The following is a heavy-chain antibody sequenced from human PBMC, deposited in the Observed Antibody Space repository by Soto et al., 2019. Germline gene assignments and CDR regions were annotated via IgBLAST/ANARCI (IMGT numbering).Heavy chain of an antibody. CDR1: GFTFSDYY. CDR2: ISSSSSYT. D-gene: IGHD6-13*01. Sequence: QVQLVESGGGLVKPGGSLRLSCAASGFTFSDYYMSWIRQAPGKGLEWVSYISSSSSYTNYADSVKGRFTISRDNAKNSLYLQMNSLRAEDTAVYYCAREGYSSCWYGWFDPWGQGPVVTVSS. J-gene: IGHJ5*02. V-gene: IGHV3-11*06. CDR3: AREGYSSCWYGWFDP.